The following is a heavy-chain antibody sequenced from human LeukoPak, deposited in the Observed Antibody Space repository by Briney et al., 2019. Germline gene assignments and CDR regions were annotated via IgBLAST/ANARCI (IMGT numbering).Heavy chain of an antibody. Sequence: GASVKVSCKASGGTFSSYAISWVRQAPGQGLEWMGGIIPIFGTANHAQKFQGRVTITTDESTSTAYMELSSLRSEDTAVYYCAARPYDSSGYYRYYYYMDVWGKGTTVTVSS. J-gene: IGHJ6*03. CDR3: AARPYDSSGYYRYYYYMDV. CDR2: IIPIFGTA. CDR1: GGTFSSYA. D-gene: IGHD3-22*01. V-gene: IGHV1-69*05.